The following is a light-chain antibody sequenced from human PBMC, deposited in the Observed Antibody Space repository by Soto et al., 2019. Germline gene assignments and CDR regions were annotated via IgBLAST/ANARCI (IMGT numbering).Light chain of an antibody. CDR3: SSYAGSNNFEKV. CDR1: SSDVGGYKY. Sequence: QSVLTQPPSASGSPGQSVTISCTGTSSDVGGYKYVSWYQQHPGKAPKLMIYEGSKRPSGVPDRFSGSKSGNTASLTVSGLQAEDEADYYCSSYAGSNNFEKVFGGGTKVTVL. J-gene: IGLJ2*01. CDR2: EGS. V-gene: IGLV2-8*01.